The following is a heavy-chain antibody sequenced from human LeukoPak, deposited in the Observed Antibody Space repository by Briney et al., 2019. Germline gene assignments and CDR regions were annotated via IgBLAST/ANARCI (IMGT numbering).Heavy chain of an antibody. V-gene: IGHV3-21*04. Sequence: GGSLRLSYAASGFTFSSYSMNWVRQAPGKGLEWVSSISSSSSYIYYADSVKGRFTISRDNAKNSLYLQMNSLRAEDTAVYYCAKKETNVPDSSWFDPWGQGTLVTVSS. CDR2: ISSSSSYI. CDR1: GFTFSSYS. CDR3: AKKETNVPDSSWFDP. J-gene: IGHJ5*02. D-gene: IGHD3-22*01.